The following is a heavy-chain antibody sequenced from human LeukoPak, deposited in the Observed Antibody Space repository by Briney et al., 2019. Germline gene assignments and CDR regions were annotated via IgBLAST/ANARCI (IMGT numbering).Heavy chain of an antibody. J-gene: IGHJ4*02. Sequence: GGSLRLSCAVSGFTFSGYNINWVRQAPGKGLEWISYISTTGTTMYYADSVKGRFAISRDNAKSSLYLQMNSLRDEDTAVYYCARVWQDYSGVDYWGQGTLVTVSS. V-gene: IGHV3-48*02. CDR3: ARVWQDYSGVDY. D-gene: IGHD2-21*01. CDR1: GFTFSGYN. CDR2: ISTTGTTM.